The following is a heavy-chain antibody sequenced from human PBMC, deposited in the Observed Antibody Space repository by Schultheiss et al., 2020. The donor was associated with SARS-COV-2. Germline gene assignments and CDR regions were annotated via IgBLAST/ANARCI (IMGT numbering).Heavy chain of an antibody. CDR2: IFSNDEK. J-gene: IGHJ3*02. CDR1: GFSLSNARMG. D-gene: IGHD2-2*01. Sequence: SGPTLVKPTETLTLTCTVSGFSLSNARMGVSWIRQPPGKALEWLAHIFSNDEKSYSTSLNSRLTITEDASKNQVVFTMTNMDPVDTATYYCAHSNVPNDAFDIWGQGTMVTVSS. CDR3: AHSNVPNDAFDI. V-gene: IGHV2-26*01.